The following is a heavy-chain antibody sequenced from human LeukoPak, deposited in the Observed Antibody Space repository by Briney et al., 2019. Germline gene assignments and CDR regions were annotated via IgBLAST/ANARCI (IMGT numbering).Heavy chain of an antibody. V-gene: IGHV3-11*04. J-gene: IGHJ4*02. Sequence: GGSLRLSCAASGFTFSDYYMSWIRQAPGKGLEWISYISSSTMTIHYADSVEGRFTISRDNAKNSLLLQMNSLRAEDSAVYYCARVGDDYNEYVDYWGQGTLVTVSS. CDR2: ISSSTMTI. CDR1: GFTFSDYY. CDR3: ARVGDDYNEYVDY. D-gene: IGHD5-24*01.